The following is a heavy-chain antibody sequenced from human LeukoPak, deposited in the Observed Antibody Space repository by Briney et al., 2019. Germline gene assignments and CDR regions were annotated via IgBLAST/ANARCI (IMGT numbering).Heavy chain of an antibody. CDR3: ARDSSAAPHSY. CDR2: IKEEGSEK. V-gene: IGHV3-7*01. Sequence: GRSLRLSCAASGFTFSGYLMSWVRQAPGKGLEWVANIKEEGSEKYYVDSVKGRFIISRDNAKNSLYLQMNSLRAEDTAVYYCARDSSAAPHSYWGQGTLVTVFS. D-gene: IGHD2-15*01. CDR1: GFTFSGYL. J-gene: IGHJ4*02.